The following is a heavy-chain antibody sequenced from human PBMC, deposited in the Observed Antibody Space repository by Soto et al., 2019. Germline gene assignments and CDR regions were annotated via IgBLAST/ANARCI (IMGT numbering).Heavy chain of an antibody. CDR2: IYYSGIT. CDR1: SGSISSGDYC. J-gene: IGHJ5*02. D-gene: IGHD2-15*01. Sequence: SETLSLTCTVSSGSISSGDYCWSWIRQSPAKGLEWIAYIYYSGITYYNPSFKSRVAISVGTSKEQISLNLSSVTAADTAVYYCARGGSVGTRFDPWGQGTLVTVSS. CDR3: ARGGSVGTRFDP. V-gene: IGHV4-30-4*01.